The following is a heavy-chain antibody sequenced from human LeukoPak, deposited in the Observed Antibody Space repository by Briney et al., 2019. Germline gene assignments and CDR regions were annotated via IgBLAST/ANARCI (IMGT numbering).Heavy chain of an antibody. Sequence: PGRSLRLPCAASGFSFSSYGMHWVRQAPGKGLEWVAVISYDGDNKYHADSVKGRFTISRDNSKHTLYLQMNSLRAEDTAVYYCAKENRYRWNYVFDCWGQGTLVTVSS. J-gene: IGHJ4*02. V-gene: IGHV3-30*18. CDR2: ISYDGDNK. D-gene: IGHD1-7*01. CDR1: GFSFSSYG. CDR3: AKENRYRWNYVFDC.